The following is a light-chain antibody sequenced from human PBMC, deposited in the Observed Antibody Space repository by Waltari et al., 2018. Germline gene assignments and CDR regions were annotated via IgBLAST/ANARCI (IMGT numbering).Light chain of an antibody. CDR3: SSYASGSAFYV. CDR1: SSDVGGSTY. J-gene: IGLJ1*01. V-gene: IGLV2-14*03. Sequence: QSALTQPASVSGSPGQSITISCTGTSSDVGGSTYSSWYQHYPGKAPKLILHDVSGRPSGVSNRFSGSKSGNTASLTISGLQAEDEADYYCSSYASGSAFYVFGTATKVTVL. CDR2: DVS.